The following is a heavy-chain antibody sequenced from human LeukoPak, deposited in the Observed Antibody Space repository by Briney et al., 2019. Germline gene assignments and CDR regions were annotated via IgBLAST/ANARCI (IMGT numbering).Heavy chain of an antibody. D-gene: IGHD3-3*01. CDR3: AEDKYWRSGYYTAFDY. CDR1: GFTFSSYS. Sequence: GGSLRLSCAASGFTFSSYSMSWVRQAPGKRLESVSSISSSSSYIYYADSVKGRFTISRDNAKNCLYLQMNSLRAEDTALYYCAEDKYWRSGYYTAFDYWGQGTLVTVSS. J-gene: IGHJ4*02. CDR2: ISSSSSYI. V-gene: IGHV3-21*04.